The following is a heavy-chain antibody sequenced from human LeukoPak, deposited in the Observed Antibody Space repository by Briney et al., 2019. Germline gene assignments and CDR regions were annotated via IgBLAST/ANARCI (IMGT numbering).Heavy chain of an antibody. V-gene: IGHV3-23*01. CDR2: IRGGGTSE. CDR3: ARDPNGDYIGAFDM. Sequence: QSGVSLRLSCTASGFTFSAYAMMWVRQAPGKGPEWVSAIRGGGTSEFYADSVKGRFRISRDNSKDTLFLQMNSLRAEDTAVYYCARDPNGDYIGAFDMWGPGTMVTVSS. D-gene: IGHD4-17*01. CDR1: GFTFSAYA. J-gene: IGHJ3*02.